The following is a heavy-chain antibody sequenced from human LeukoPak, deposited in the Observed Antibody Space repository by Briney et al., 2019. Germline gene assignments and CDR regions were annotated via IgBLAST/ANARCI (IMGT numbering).Heavy chain of an antibody. D-gene: IGHD6-19*01. CDR2: FDPEDGET. J-gene: IGHJ4*02. Sequence: ASVKVSCKVSGYTLTELSMHWVRQAPGKGLEWMGGFDPEDGETIYAQKFLGRVTMTEDTSTDTAYMELSSLRSEDTAVYYCATGNKGQWLVLFDYWGQGTLVTVSS. V-gene: IGHV1-24*01. CDR3: ATGNKGQWLVLFDY. CDR1: GYTLTELS.